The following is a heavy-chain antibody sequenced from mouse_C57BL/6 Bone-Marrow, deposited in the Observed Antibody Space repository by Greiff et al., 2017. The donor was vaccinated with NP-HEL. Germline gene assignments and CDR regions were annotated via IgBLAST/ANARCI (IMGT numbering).Heavy chain of an antibody. Sequence: VQLQQSGPELVQPGDSVKISCKASGYSFTGYFMNWVMQSHGKSLEWIGRINPYNGDTFYNQKFKGKATLTVDKSSSTAHMELRSLTSEDSAVYYCARSNYDGYYAMDYWGQGTSVTVSS. V-gene: IGHV1-20*01. J-gene: IGHJ4*01. CDR3: ARSNYDGYYAMDY. CDR2: INPYNGDT. CDR1: GYSFTGYF. D-gene: IGHD2-4*01.